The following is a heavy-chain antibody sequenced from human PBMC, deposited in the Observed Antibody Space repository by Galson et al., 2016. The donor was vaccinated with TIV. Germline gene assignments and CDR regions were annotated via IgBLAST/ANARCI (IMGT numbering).Heavy chain of an antibody. J-gene: IGHJ4*02. CDR3: SKVLRDRYGDFGHSY. CDR1: GFTFSSYA. Sequence: SLRLSCAASGFTFSSYAMSWVRQAPGKGLEWLSAIGGTGLTTQYSESVKGRFTISRDNSKNTLYLQMNSLRAEDTAVYYCSKVLRDRYGDFGHSYWGLGSLVTVSS. CDR2: IGGTGLTT. V-gene: IGHV3-23*01. D-gene: IGHD4-17*01.